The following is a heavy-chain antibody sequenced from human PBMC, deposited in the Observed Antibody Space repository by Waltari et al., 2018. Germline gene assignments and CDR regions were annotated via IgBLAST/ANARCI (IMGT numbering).Heavy chain of an antibody. Sequence: QVQLVQSGAEVKKPGSSVKVSCKASGGTFSSYAISWVRQAPGQGLEWMGGIILIVGTANYAQKVQCRVTMPADKSTSTAYMELSSLRSEDTAVYYCARGHYAVTRNYGMDVWGQGTTVTVSS. D-gene: IGHD4-17*01. J-gene: IGHJ6*02. CDR3: ARGHYAVTRNYGMDV. CDR2: IILIVGTA. V-gene: IGHV1-69*14. CDR1: GGTFSSYA.